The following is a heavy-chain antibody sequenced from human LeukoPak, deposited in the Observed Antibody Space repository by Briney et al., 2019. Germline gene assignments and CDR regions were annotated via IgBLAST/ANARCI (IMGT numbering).Heavy chain of an antibody. CDR1: GFTFSTYG. CDR2: ISHSTSYI. V-gene: IGHV3-21*01. CDR3: ARTIVVVPAAMTYYYYGMDV. Sequence: GGSLRLSCAASGFTFSTYGMNWVRQAPGKGLEWVSSISHSTSYIYYADSVKGRFAISRDNAENSLYLQMNSLRAEDTAVYYCARTIVVVPAAMTYYYYGMDVWGQGTTVTVSS. D-gene: IGHD2-2*01. J-gene: IGHJ6*02.